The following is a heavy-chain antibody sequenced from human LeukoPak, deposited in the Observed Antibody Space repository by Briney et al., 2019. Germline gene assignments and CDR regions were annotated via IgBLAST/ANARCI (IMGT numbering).Heavy chain of an antibody. CDR2: IWYDGSNK. D-gene: IGHD6-19*01. J-gene: IGHJ5*02. V-gene: IGHV3-33*01. Sequence: GGSLRLSCAASGFTFSSYGMHWVRQAPGKGLEWVAAIWYDGSNKYYADSVKGRFTISRDNSKNTLYLQMNSLRAEDTAVYYCAREGSSRNHNWFDPRGQGTLVTVSS. CDR3: AREGSSRNHNWFDP. CDR1: GFTFSSYG.